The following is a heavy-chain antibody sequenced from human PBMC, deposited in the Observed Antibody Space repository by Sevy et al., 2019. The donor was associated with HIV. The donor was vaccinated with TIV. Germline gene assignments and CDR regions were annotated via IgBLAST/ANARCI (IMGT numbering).Heavy chain of an antibody. D-gene: IGHD3-3*01. CDR1: GFTFRSYN. J-gene: IGHJ4*02. Sequence: GGSLRLSCAASGFTFRSYNMHWVRLAPGKGMEWVAAIWSDGGNKFYAESVKGRFTISRDNSKNTLSLQMNSLRAEDTAVYDCSRAAYDFWSGYYGNFDYWGQGTLVTVSS. CDR2: IWSDGGNK. CDR3: SRAAYDFWSGYYGNFDY. V-gene: IGHV3-33*01.